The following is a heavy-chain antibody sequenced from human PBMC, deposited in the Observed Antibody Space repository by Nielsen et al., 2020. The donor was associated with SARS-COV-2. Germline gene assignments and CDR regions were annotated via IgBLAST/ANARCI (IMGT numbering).Heavy chain of an antibody. CDR3: ARVLNGATGGLYYYYGMDV. D-gene: IGHD2-8*01. CDR2: IYYSGST. Sequence: WIRQPPGKGLEWIGSIYYSGSTYYNPSLKSRVTISVDTSKNQFSLKLSSVTAADTAVYYCARVLNGATGGLYYYYGMDVWGQGTTVTVSS. J-gene: IGHJ6*02. V-gene: IGHV4-39*07.